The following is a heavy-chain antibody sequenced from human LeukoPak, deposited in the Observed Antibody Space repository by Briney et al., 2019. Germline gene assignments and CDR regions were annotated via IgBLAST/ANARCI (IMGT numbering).Heavy chain of an antibody. J-gene: IGHJ5*02. Sequence: SETLSLTCTVSGYSITNNYFWGWIRQPPGKGLEWIGYIYYSGSTNYNPSLKSRVTISVDTSKNQFSLKLSSVTAADTAVYYCARGIRLLNWFDPWGQGTLVTVSS. CDR2: IYYSGST. CDR1: GYSITNNYF. CDR3: ARGIRLLNWFDP. D-gene: IGHD2-21*01. V-gene: IGHV4-59*01.